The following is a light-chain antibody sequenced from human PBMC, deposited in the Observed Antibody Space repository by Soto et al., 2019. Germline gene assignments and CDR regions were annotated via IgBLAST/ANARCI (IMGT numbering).Light chain of an antibody. J-gene: IGKJ1*01. CDR1: QGISSY. CDR3: QHYNSYSEA. Sequence: AIRMTQSPSSLSASRGDRITIXXRASQGISSYLAWYQQKPGKAPKXLIYAASTLQSGVPSRFSGSGSGTEFTPTISSLQPDDFATYYCQHYNSYSEAFGQGTKVDIK. CDR2: AAS. V-gene: IGKV1-8*01.